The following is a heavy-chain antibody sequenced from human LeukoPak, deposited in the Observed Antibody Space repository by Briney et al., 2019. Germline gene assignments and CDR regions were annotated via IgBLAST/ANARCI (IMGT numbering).Heavy chain of an antibody. V-gene: IGHV3-23*01. CDR1: GFTFSSYA. CDR2: ISGSGGST. D-gene: IGHD6-13*01. CDR3: AKDPKSSSWALYDY. Sequence: PGGSLRLSCAASGFTFSSYAMSWVRQAPGKGLEWVSAISGSGGSTYYADSVKGRFTISRDNSKNTLYLQVNSLRAEDTAVYYCAKDPKSSSWALYDYWGQGTLVTVSS. J-gene: IGHJ4*02.